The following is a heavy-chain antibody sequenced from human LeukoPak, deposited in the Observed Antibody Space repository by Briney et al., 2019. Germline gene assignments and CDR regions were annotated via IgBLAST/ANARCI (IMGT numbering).Heavy chain of an antibody. D-gene: IGHD2-2*01. V-gene: IGHV3-30-3*01. Sequence: GGSLRLSCAASGFTFSSYAMHWVRQAPGKGLEWVAVISYDGSNKYYADSVKGRFTISRDNSKNTLYLQMNSLRAEDTAVYYCARVPRGIPAAPAYFDYWGQGTLVTVSS. J-gene: IGHJ4*02. CDR2: ISYDGSNK. CDR1: GFTFSSYA. CDR3: ARVPRGIPAAPAYFDY.